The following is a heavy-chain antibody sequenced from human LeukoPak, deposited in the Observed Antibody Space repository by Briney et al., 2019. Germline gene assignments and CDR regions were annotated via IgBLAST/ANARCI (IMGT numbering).Heavy chain of an antibody. Sequence: GGSLRLSCAASGFTFSSYAMSWVRQAPGKGLEWVSAISGSGGSTYYADSVKGRFTISRDNAKNSLYLQMNSLRAEDTAVYYCARETDDFWSGYYLRNGMDVWGQGTTVTVSS. CDR1: GFTFSSYA. V-gene: IGHV3-23*01. CDR3: ARETDDFWSGYYLRNGMDV. CDR2: ISGSGGST. D-gene: IGHD3-3*01. J-gene: IGHJ6*02.